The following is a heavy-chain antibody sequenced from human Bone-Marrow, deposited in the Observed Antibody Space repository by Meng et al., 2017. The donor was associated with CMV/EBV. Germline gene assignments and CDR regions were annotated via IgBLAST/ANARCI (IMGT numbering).Heavy chain of an antibody. CDR3: ARDLRPAALYTNYYYYYGMDV. Sequence: GESLKISCAASGFTFSSFAMHWVRQAPGKGLEWVAVISYDGSNKYYADSMKGRFTISRDNSKNTLYLQMNSLRAEDTAVYYCARDLRPAALYTNYYYYYGMDVWGQGTTVTVSS. D-gene: IGHD2-2*01. V-gene: IGHV3-30-3*01. J-gene: IGHJ6*02. CDR1: GFTFSSFA. CDR2: ISYDGSNK.